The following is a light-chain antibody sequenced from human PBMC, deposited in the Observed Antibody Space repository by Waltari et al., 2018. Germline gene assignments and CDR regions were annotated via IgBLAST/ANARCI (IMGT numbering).Light chain of an antibody. Sequence: QSALTQPRSVSGSPGQSVTISCTGTRSDVGGYNFVSWYQQHPGTAPKLIISDVPTRPAGVPDRFSGSKSGNTASLTISGLQAEDEADYYCSSYAGNYVAFGGGTKLTVL. J-gene: IGLJ2*01. CDR3: SSYAGNYVA. CDR2: DVP. V-gene: IGLV2-11*01. CDR1: RSDVGGYNF.